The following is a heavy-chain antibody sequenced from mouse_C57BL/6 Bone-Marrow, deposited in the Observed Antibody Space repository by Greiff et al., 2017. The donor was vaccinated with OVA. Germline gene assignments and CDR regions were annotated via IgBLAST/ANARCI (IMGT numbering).Heavy chain of an antibody. V-gene: IGHV14-2*01. D-gene: IGHD1-1*01. CDR1: GFNITDYD. Sequence: VQLQQSGAGLVKPGASVKLSCTASGFNITDYDMHWVKQRPEQGLEWIGKIDPGDGETNYAPKFQGRATITAAQTSNTAYLQLSSLTSVDTAVYYCARCIYYYGYLDYWGQGTTLTVSS. CDR2: IDPGDGET. J-gene: IGHJ2*01. CDR3: ARCIYYYGYLDY.